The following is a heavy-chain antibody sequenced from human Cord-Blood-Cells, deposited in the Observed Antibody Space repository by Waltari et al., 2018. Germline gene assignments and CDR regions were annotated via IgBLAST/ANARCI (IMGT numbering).Heavy chain of an antibody. CDR3: ARQRRITIFGVVIIRPLDAFDI. CDR2: ISSSGSTI. V-gene: IGHV3-48*03. Sequence: SGGGLVQPGGSLRLSCAASGFTFSSYEMNWVRQAPGKGLEWVSYISSSGSTIYYADSVKGRFTISRDNAKNSLYLQMNSLRAEDTAVYYCARQRRITIFGVVIIRPLDAFDIWGQGTMVTVSS. D-gene: IGHD3-3*01. CDR1: GFTFSSYE. J-gene: IGHJ3*02.